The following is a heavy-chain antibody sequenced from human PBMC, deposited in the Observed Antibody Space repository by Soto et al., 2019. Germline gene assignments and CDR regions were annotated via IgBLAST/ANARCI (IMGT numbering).Heavy chain of an antibody. CDR3: ARRRGLVGSFDY. D-gene: IGHD3-9*01. CDR1: GYSFTTYW. J-gene: IGHJ4*02. CDR2: IYPGDSDT. Sequence: GESLKISCKGSGYSFTTYWLGWVRQVPGKGLERMGIIYPGDSDTRYSPSFQGQVTISADKSISAAYLQWSSLKASDTAMYFCARRRGLVGSFDYWGRGTLVTVSS. V-gene: IGHV5-51*01.